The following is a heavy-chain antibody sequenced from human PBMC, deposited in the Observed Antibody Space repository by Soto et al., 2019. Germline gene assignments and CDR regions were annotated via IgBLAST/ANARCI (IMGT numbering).Heavy chain of an antibody. CDR3: ARGRYGDY. Sequence: QVHLVQSGAEVKKPGASVKVSCKGSGYAFTTYGITWVRQAPGQGLEWMGWISAHNGNTNYAQKLQGRVTVTIDTSPSTAYMERRSLRSDDTAVYYCARGRYGDYWGQGALVTVSS. D-gene: IGHD1-1*01. J-gene: IGHJ4*02. CDR1: GYAFTTYG. V-gene: IGHV1-18*01. CDR2: ISAHNGNT.